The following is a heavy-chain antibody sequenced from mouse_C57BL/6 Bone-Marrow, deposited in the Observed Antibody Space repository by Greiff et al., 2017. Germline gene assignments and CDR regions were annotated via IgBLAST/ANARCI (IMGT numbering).Heavy chain of an antibody. J-gene: IGHJ4*01. CDR1: GYTFTSYW. D-gene: IGHD1-1*01. CDR3: ARYYGSSWHYAMDY. V-gene: IGHV1-55*01. Sequence: QVQLQQPGAELVKPGASVKMSCKASGYTFTSYWITWVKQRPGQGLEWIGDIYPGSGSTNYNEKFKSKATLTVDTSSSKAYMQLSSLTSEDSAVYYCARYYGSSWHYAMDYWGQGTSVTVSS. CDR2: IYPGSGST.